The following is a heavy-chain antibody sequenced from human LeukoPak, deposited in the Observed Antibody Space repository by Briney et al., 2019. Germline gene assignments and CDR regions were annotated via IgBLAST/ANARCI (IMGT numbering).Heavy chain of an antibody. V-gene: IGHV3-30*18. CDR1: GFTFSNYA. CDR3: AKVRVVFNWNYAYYFDN. Sequence: GGSLRLSCAASGFTFSNYAMHWVRQAPGKGLEWVALISYDGSNEYFADSVKGRFTISRDDSKNTLYLQMNSLRAEDTAVYYCAKVRVVFNWNYAYYFDNWGQGTLVTVSS. J-gene: IGHJ4*02. D-gene: IGHD1-7*01. CDR2: ISYDGSNE.